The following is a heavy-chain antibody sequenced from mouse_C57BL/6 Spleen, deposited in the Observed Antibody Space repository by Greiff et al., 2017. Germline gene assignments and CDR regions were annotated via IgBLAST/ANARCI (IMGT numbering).Heavy chain of an antibody. CDR3: ARGGGSSPYYYAMDY. Sequence: LVESGAELVKPGASVKISCKASGYAFSSYWMNWVKQRPGKGLEWIGQIYPGDGDTNYNGKFKGKATLTADKSSSTAYMQLSSLTSEDSAVYFCARGGGSSPYYYAMDYWGQGTSVTVSS. CDR2: IYPGDGDT. J-gene: IGHJ4*01. V-gene: IGHV1-80*01. D-gene: IGHD1-1*01. CDR1: GYAFSSYW.